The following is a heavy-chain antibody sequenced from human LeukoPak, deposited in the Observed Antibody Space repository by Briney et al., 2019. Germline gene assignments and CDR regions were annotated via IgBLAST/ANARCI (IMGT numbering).Heavy chain of an antibody. Sequence: AAVKVSCKASGYAFTSYDINWVRQATGQGLEWMGWMNPNSGNTAYAQKFQGRVTITRNTSISTAYMELSSLRSEDTAVYYCAREDYYDSGSNDYWGQGTLVTVSS. V-gene: IGHV1-8*03. CDR1: GYAFTSYD. CDR2: MNPNSGNT. CDR3: AREDYYDSGSNDY. J-gene: IGHJ4*02. D-gene: IGHD3-22*01.